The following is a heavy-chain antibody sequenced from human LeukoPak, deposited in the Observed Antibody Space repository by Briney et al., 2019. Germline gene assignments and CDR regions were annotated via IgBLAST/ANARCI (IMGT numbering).Heavy chain of an antibody. Sequence: ASVKVSCKASGYTFTSYGISWVRQAPGQGLEWMGWISAYNGNTNYAQKLRGRVTMTTDTSTSTAYMELRSLRSDDTAVYYCAREGRRLAYYYDSSGLSVSEYFHHWGQGTLVTVSS. CDR2: ISAYNGNT. J-gene: IGHJ1*01. CDR1: GYTFTSYG. V-gene: IGHV1-18*01. CDR3: AREGRRLAYYYDSSGLSVSEYFHH. D-gene: IGHD3-22*01.